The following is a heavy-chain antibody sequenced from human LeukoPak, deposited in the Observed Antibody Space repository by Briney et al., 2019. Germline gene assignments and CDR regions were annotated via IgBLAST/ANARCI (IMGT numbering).Heavy chain of an antibody. J-gene: IGHJ4*02. CDR1: GYTFTGYY. CDR2: INPNSGDT. CDR3: AREGVIKSFDY. V-gene: IGHV1-2*02. D-gene: IGHD3-3*01. Sequence: ASLKVSCKASGYTFTGYYMHWVRQAPGQGPEWMGWINPNSGDTNYAQKFQGRVTMTRDTSISTAYMDLSRLRSDDTAVYYCAREGVIKSFDYWGQGTLVTVSS.